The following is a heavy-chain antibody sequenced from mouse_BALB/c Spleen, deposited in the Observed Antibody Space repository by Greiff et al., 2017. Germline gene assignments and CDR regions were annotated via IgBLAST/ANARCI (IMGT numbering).Heavy chain of an antibody. V-gene: IGHV5-9-4*01. CDR2: ISSGGSYT. Sequence: EVMLVESGGGLVKPGGSLKLSCAASGFTFSSYAMSWVRQSPEKRLEWVAEISSGGSYTYYPDTVTGRFTISRDNAKNTLYLEMSSLRSEDTAMYYCARGDYEGWYFDVWGAGTTVTVSS. CDR3: ARGDYEGWYFDV. CDR1: GFTFSSYA. J-gene: IGHJ1*01. D-gene: IGHD2-4*01.